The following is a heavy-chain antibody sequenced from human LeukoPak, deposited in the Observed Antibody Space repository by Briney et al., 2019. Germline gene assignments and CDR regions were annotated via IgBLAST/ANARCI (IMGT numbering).Heavy chain of an antibody. D-gene: IGHD6-19*01. CDR3: ARGPSSGWHKADY. CDR1: GYTFTSYN. J-gene: IGHJ4*02. V-gene: IGHV1-18*01. Sequence: AAVKVSCKASGYTFTSYNINWGRQAPGQGLEWMGWIGSYNGDTTYEQKLQGRVTMTTDTSTSTAYMELRSLRSDDTAVYYCARGPSSGWHKADYWGQGTLVTVSS. CDR2: IGSYNGDT.